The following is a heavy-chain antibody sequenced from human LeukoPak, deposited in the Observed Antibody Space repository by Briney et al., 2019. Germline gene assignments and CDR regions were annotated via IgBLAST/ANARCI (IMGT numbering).Heavy chain of an antibody. J-gene: IGHJ6*02. CDR2: INHSGST. V-gene: IGHV4-34*01. CDR1: GGTFSGYY. Sequence: SETLSLTCAVYGGTFSGYYWSWIRQPPGKGLEWIGEINHSGSTNYNPSLTSRVTISVDTSKNQFSLKLSSVTAADTAVYYCARGIVLYGMDVWGQGTTVTVSS. CDR3: ARGIVLYGMDV. D-gene: IGHD2/OR15-2a*01.